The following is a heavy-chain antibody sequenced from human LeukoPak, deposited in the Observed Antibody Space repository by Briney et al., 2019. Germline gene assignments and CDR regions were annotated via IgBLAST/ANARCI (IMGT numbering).Heavy chain of an antibody. CDR2: ISSSGSTI. D-gene: IGHD2-2*01. J-gene: IGHJ4*02. CDR3: AREPYYCSSTSCSDY. Sequence: GGSLRLSCAASGFTFSSYEMNWVRQAPGKGLEWVSYISSSGSTIKYADSVKGRFTISRDNAKNSLYLQMNSLRAEDTAVYYCAREPYYCSSTSCSDYWGQGTLVTVSS. V-gene: IGHV3-48*03. CDR1: GFTFSSYE.